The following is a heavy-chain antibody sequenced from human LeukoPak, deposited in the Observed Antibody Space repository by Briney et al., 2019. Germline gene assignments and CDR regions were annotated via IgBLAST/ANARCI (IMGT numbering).Heavy chain of an antibody. D-gene: IGHD2-21*01. CDR3: AGLLAYCGGDCYLSDAFDI. CDR2: IYYSGST. Sequence: SQTLSLTCTVSGGSISSGDYYWSWIRQPPGKDLEWIGYIYYSGSTYYNPSLKRRVTISVDTSKNQFSLKLSSVTAADTAVYYCAGLLAYCGGDCYLSDAFDIWGQGTMVTVSS. J-gene: IGHJ3*02. V-gene: IGHV4-30-4*08. CDR1: GGSISSGDYY.